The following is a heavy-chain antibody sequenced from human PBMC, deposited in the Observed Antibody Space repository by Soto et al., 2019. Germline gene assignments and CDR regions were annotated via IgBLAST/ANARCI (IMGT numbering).Heavy chain of an antibody. CDR1: GASISSGDSF. CDR3: ASLNLSFDP. V-gene: IGHV4-30-4*01. CDR2: IYSSGST. J-gene: IGHJ5*02. Sequence: PSETLSLTCTVSGASISSGDSFGSWIRQPPGKGLEWIAYIYSSGSTYYNPSLKRRVAISIDTSKNQFSLNLSSLTAADTAVYYCASLNLSFDPWGQGTLLTVSS.